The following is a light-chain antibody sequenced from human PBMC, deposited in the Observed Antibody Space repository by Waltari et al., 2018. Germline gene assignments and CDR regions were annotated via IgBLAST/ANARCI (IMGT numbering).Light chain of an antibody. CDR1: SSDVGGYNL. J-gene: IGLJ2*01. V-gene: IGLV2-23*01. CDR3: CSFAGSTTVI. CDR2: EGT. Sequence: QSALTQPASVSGSPGQSITISCTGTSSDVGGYNLVSWYQQHPGEVPKRMIYEGTKRPSGISNRFSASKSGNTASLTISGLQAEDEADYYCCSFAGSTTVIFGGGTRLTVL.